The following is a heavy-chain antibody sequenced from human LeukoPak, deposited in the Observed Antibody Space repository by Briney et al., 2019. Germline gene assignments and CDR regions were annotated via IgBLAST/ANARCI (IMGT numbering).Heavy chain of an antibody. CDR2: IWDDGTNK. CDR1: GFTFSSYG. Sequence: GGSLRPSCAASGFTFSSYGMHWVRQAPGKGLEWVAVIWDDGTNKYYADSVKGRFTISRDSSKSTLFLQMNSLRAEDTAVYYCARALGGSWYQKAAFDYWGQGTLVTVSS. V-gene: IGHV3-33*01. CDR3: ARALGGSWYQKAAFDY. D-gene: IGHD6-13*01. J-gene: IGHJ4*02.